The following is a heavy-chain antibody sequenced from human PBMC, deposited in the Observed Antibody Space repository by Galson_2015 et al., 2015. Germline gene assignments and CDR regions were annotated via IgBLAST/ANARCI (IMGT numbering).Heavy chain of an antibody. CDR3: ARDLGYCSGTSCYSVGAFDI. CDR1: GFTLSNYS. D-gene: IGHD2-15*01. V-gene: IGHV3-48*02. CDR2: ITSRSSTI. J-gene: IGHJ3*02. Sequence: SLRLSCAASGFTLSNYSMSWVRQAPGKGPEWISYITSRSSTIYYSDSVKGRFTISRATAKNSLYLETKSLRDEDTALYYCARDLGYCSGTSCYSVGAFDIWGQGTMVIVSS.